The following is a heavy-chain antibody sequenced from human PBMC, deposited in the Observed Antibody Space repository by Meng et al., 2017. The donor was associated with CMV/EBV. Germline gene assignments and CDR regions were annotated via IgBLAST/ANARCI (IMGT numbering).Heavy chain of an antibody. CDR3: ARGRYCSSTSCTYYYYGMDV. V-gene: IGHV4-34*01. CDR2: INHSGST. CDR1: GASFSGYY. D-gene: IGHD2-2*01. J-gene: IGHJ6*02. Sequence: SETLSLTCAVYGASFSGYYWSWIRQPPGKGLEWIGEINHSGSTNYNPSLKSRVTISVDTSKNQFSLKLSSVTAADTAVYYCARGRYCSSTSCTYYYYGMDVWGQGTTVTVSS.